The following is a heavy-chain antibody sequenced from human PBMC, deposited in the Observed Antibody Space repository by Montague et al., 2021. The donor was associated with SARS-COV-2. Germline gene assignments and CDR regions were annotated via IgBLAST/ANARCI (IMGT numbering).Heavy chain of an antibody. CDR3: ARGTAAGTNFDY. Sequence: SETLSLTCTVSGGSISSYYWSWIRQPPGKGLEWIGYIYYSGSTNYNPSLKSRVTISVDMSKNQFSLKLSSVTAADTAVYYCARGTAAGTNFDYWGQGTLVTVSS. CDR1: GGSISSYY. CDR2: IYYSGST. J-gene: IGHJ4*02. D-gene: IGHD6-13*01. V-gene: IGHV4-59*01.